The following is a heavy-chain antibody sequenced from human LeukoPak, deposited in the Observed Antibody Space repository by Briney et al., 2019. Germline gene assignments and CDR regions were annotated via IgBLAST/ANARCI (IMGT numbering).Heavy chain of an antibody. D-gene: IGHD3-3*01. J-gene: IGHJ4*02. Sequence: PGGSLRLSCAASGFSFSTYAMNWVRQAPGKGLEWVSAISGSGGSTYYADSVKGRFTISRDNSKNTLYLQMNSLRAEDTAVYYCAKAPQFWSGYYYFDYWGQGTLVTVSS. CDR1: GFSFSTYA. CDR3: AKAPQFWSGYYYFDY. CDR2: ISGSGGST. V-gene: IGHV3-23*01.